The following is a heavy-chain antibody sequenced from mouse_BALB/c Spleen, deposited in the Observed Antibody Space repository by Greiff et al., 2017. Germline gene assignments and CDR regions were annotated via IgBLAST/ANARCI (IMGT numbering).Heavy chain of an antibody. Sequence: EVMLVESGGDLVKPGGSLKLSCAASGFTFSSYGMSWVRQTPDKRLEWVATISSGGSYTYYPDSVKGRFTISRDNAKNTLYLQMSSLKSEDTAMYYCARHNGSSGYYFDYWGQGTTLTVSS. CDR2: ISSGGSYT. J-gene: IGHJ2*01. CDR1: GFTFSSYG. V-gene: IGHV5-6*01. D-gene: IGHD1-1*01. CDR3: ARHNGSSGYYFDY.